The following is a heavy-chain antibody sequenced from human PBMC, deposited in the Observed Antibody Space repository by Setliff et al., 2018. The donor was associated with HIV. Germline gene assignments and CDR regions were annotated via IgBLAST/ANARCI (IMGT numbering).Heavy chain of an antibody. CDR2: IKHDGSEK. D-gene: IGHD3-9*01. CDR1: GFTFSTHW. Sequence: GGSLRLSCATSGFTFSTHWMTWVRQTPEKGLEWVANIKHDGSEKYYVDSVKGRFTISRDNAKNSLYLQMNTLRAEDTAVYYCAREDNYDILTGYLWEYYFDYWGQGTLVTVSS. V-gene: IGHV3-7*03. CDR3: AREDNYDILTGYLWEYYFDY. J-gene: IGHJ4*02.